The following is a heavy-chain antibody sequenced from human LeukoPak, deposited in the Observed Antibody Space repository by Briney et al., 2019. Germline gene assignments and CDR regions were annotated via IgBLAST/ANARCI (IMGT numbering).Heavy chain of an antibody. CDR3: ARSPTNYYDSSGPTAYYFDY. CDR1: GGSISYYY. V-gene: IGHV4-59*12. CDR2: IYYSGSS. Sequence: PSETLSLTCTVSGGSISYYYWSWIRQPPGKGLEWIGYIYYSGSSNYNPSLKSRVTISVDTSKNQFSLKLSSVTAADTAVYYCARSPTNYYDSSGPTAYYFDYWGQGTLVTVSS. J-gene: IGHJ4*02. D-gene: IGHD3-22*01.